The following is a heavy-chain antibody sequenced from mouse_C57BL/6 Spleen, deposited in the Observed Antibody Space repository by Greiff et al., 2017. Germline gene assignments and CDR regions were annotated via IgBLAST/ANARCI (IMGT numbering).Heavy chain of an antibody. Sequence: EVKLMESGGGLVKPGGSLKLSCAASGFTFSSYTMSWVRQTPEKRLEWVATISGGGGNTYYPDSVKGRFTISRDNAKNTLYLQMSSLRSEDTALYYCASDYRGYFDVWGTGTTVTVSS. CDR2: ISGGGGNT. CDR3: ASDYRGYFDV. V-gene: IGHV5-9*01. D-gene: IGHD2-12*01. J-gene: IGHJ1*03. CDR1: GFTFSSYT.